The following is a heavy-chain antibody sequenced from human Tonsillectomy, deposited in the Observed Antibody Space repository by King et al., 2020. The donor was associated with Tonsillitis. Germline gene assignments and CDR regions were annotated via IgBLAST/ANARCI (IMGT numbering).Heavy chain of an antibody. D-gene: IGHD5-18*01. J-gene: IGHJ4*02. V-gene: IGHV3-30*02. CDR3: AKLGQLWGTRPVDY. Sequence: VQLVESGGGVVQPGGSLRLSCEATGFTFRNYDIHWVRQAPGKGLEWVAFIQYDGTKEYYGDSVKGRFTISRDNSKNTVSLQMSSLRAEDTAVYYCAKLGQLWGTRPVDYWGQGTLVTVSS. CDR2: IQYDGTKE. CDR1: GFTFRNYD.